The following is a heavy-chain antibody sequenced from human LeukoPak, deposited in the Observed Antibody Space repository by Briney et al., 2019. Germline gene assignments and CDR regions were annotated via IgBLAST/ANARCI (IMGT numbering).Heavy chain of an antibody. J-gene: IGHJ3*02. V-gene: IGHV4-34*01. Sequence: SETLSLTCAVYGGSFSGYYRSWIRQPPGKGLEWIGEINHSGSTNYNPSLKSRVTIYVDTSKNQFSLKLSSVTAADTAVYYCARPPSYYGSGSYLNAFDIWGQGTMVTVSS. D-gene: IGHD3-10*01. CDR1: GGSFSGYY. CDR2: INHSGST. CDR3: ARPPSYYGSGSYLNAFDI.